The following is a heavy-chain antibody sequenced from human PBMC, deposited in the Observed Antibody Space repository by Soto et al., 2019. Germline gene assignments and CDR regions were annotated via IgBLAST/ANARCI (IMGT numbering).Heavy chain of an antibody. J-gene: IGHJ5*02. CDR2: ISAYNGNT. V-gene: IGHV1-18*01. CDR3: AIRGMVLGVITGNWFDP. CDR1: GYTFTSYG. D-gene: IGHD3-10*01. Sequence: ASVKVYCKASGYTFTSYGISWVRQAPGQGLEWMGWISAYNGNTNYAQKLQGRVTMTTDTSTSTAYMELRSLRSDDTAVYYCAIRGMVLGVITGNWFDPWGQGTLVTVSS.